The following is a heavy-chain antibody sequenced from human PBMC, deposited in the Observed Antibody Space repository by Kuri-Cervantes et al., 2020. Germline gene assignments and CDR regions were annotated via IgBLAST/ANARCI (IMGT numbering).Heavy chain of an antibody. CDR3: AKALYSYGPSGFDY. CDR2: ISYDGNDK. J-gene: IGHJ4*02. D-gene: IGHD5-18*01. V-gene: IGHV3-30*18. CDR1: GFTFSSYA. Sequence: GESLKISCAASGFTFSSYAMHWVRQAPGKGLEWVAVISYDGNDKYSTDSVKGRFTISRDNSKNTLYLQMNSLRAEDTAVYYCAKALYSYGPSGFDYWGQGTLVTVSS.